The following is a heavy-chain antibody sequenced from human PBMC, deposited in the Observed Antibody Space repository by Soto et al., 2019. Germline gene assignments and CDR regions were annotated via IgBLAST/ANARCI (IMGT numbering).Heavy chain of an antibody. CDR2: ISSGTNTI. Sequence: GGSLRPSCVASGSPFIRYTMNWVRQAPGKGREGLSYISSGTNTIYYAESVKGRFTISRDNAKNSMYLQMNSLRDEDTALYYCAREGIGGDGLDIWGQGTMVTVSS. CDR3: AREGIGGDGLDI. CDR1: GSPFIRYT. J-gene: IGHJ3*02. V-gene: IGHV3-48*02.